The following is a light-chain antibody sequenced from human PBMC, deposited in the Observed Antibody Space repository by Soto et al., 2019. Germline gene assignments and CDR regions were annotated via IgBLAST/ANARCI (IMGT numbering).Light chain of an antibody. V-gene: IGKV3-20*01. CDR1: QSVSSTY. CDR2: GTS. CDR3: LQYGSSPRT. Sequence: EIVLTQSPGTLSLSPGERATLSCRASQSVSSTYSVWYQQKPGQTPRLLIYGTSNRATGIPDRFSGSGSGTDFTLTISRLEPDDLAVCYCLQYGSSPRTFGRGTKVDI. J-gene: IGKJ1*01.